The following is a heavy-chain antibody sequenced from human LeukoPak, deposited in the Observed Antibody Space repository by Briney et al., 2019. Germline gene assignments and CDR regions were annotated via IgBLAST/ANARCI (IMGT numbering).Heavy chain of an antibody. V-gene: IGHV4-59*01. D-gene: IGHD4-17*01. CDR3: ARTGSTVTMLYPFDH. CDR2: IYYSGST. Sequence: SETLSLTCTVSGGSIRSYYWSWIRQPPGKGLEWIGYIYYSGSTNYNPSLKSRVSVSVDTSKNQFSLKLSSVTAADTAVYYCARTGSTVTMLYPFDHWGQGTLVIVSS. CDR1: GGSIRSYY. J-gene: IGHJ4*02.